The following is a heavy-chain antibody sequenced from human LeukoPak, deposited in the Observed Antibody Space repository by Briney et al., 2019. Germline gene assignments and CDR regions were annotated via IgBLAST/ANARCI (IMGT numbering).Heavy chain of an antibody. CDR2: IYYSGST. D-gene: IGHD2-15*01. Sequence: PSETLSLTCTVSGGSISSSSYYWGWIRQPPGKGLEWIGSIYYSGSTYYNPSLKSRVTISVDTSKNQFSLKLNSVTAADTAVYYCARVDGSCSGGSCPSGNWFDPWGQGTLVTVPS. CDR3: ARVDGSCSGGSCPSGNWFDP. CDR1: GGSISSSSYY. J-gene: IGHJ5*02. V-gene: IGHV4-39*07.